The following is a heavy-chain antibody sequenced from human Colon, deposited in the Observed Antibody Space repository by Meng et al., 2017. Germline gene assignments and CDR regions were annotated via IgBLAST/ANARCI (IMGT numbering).Heavy chain of an antibody. V-gene: IGHV4-31*01. CDR3: ARQVGKYWYFDV. CDR2: IDDSGTT. CDR1: GATINSGGYF. J-gene: IGHJ2*01. Sequence: QVQQQESGPGLVKPSQTLSLTCTVSGATINSGGYFWTWIRQLPGKGLEWIGYIDDSGTTKYNPSLKNSLTISRDTSKNEFSLKLGSVTAADTAVYYCARQVGKYWYFDVWGRGTLVTVSS. D-gene: IGHD2-2*01.